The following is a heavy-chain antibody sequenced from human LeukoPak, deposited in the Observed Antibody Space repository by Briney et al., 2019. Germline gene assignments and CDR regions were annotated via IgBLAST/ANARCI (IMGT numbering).Heavy chain of an antibody. V-gene: IGHV4-39*07. CDR3: ARLHTDIAVAHTPYLDY. J-gene: IGHJ4*02. Sequence: PSETLSLTCTVSGGSISSSSYYWGWIRQPPGKGLGWIGSIYYSGSTYYNPSLKSRVTISVDTSKNQFSLKLSSVTAADTAVYYCARLHTDIAVAHTPYLDYWGQGTLVTVSS. CDR1: GGSISSSSYY. CDR2: IYYSGST. D-gene: IGHD6-19*01.